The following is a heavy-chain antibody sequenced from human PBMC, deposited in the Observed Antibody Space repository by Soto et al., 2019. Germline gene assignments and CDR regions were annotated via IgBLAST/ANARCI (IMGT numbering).Heavy chain of an antibody. CDR2: ISYDGSNK. V-gene: IGHV3-30*18. J-gene: IGHJ6*02. Sequence: GGSLRLSCATSVFTFSSYGMYWVRQAPGKGLEWVAVISYDGSNKYYADSVKGRFTISRDNSKNTLYLQMNSLRAEDTVVYYCAKDHSSGWYYYYGMDVWGQGTTVTVSS. CDR3: AKDHSSGWYYYYGMDV. CDR1: VFTFSSYG. D-gene: IGHD6-19*01.